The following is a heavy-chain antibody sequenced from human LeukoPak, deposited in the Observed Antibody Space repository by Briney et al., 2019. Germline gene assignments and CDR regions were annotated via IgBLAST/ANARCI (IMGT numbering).Heavy chain of an antibody. CDR1: GGSISSGSYY. Sequence: SQTLSLTCTVSGGSISSGSYYWSWIRQPAGKGLEWIGRIYTSGSTNYNPSLKSRVTISVDTSKNQFSLKLSSVTAADTAVYYCARRIYYYDSSGPGFWAFDIWGQGTMVTVSS. CDR3: ARRIYYYDSSGPGFWAFDI. D-gene: IGHD3-22*01. V-gene: IGHV4-61*02. J-gene: IGHJ3*02. CDR2: IYTSGST.